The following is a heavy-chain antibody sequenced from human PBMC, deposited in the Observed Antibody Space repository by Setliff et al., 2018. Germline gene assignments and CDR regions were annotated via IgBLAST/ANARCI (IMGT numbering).Heavy chain of an antibody. J-gene: IGHJ4*02. Sequence: SVKVSCKASGDTFRSYSISWVRQAPGQGLEWMGGIIPKLGSADYAQRFQDRVTINADESTRTVYMELSRLRSQGTAIYYCARSPHYYDSSGYCYYFDFWGQGTPVTVSS. CDR2: IIPKLGSA. D-gene: IGHD3-22*01. CDR3: ARSPHYYDSSGYCYYFDF. CDR1: GDTFRSYS. V-gene: IGHV1-69*13.